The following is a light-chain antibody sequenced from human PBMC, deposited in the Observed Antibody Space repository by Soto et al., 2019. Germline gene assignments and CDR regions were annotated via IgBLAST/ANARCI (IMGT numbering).Light chain of an antibody. CDR3: QRLSHA. V-gene: IGKV3-20*01. Sequence: EVVLTQSPGTLSLSPGGRATLSCRTSQSIRSTYLAWYQQKPGQAPRLLMSGTSRRATGIPDRFGGSGSGTDFTLSISRLEPEDFATYYCQRLSHAFGGGTKVDIK. CDR1: QSIRSTY. CDR2: GTS. J-gene: IGKJ4*01.